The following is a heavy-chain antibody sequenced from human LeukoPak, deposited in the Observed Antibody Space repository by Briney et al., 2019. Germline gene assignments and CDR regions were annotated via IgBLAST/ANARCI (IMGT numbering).Heavy chain of an antibody. J-gene: IGHJ6*02. V-gene: IGHV1-2*02. CDR3: AREYYYDSSGYGNYYYGMDV. Sequence: ASVKVSCKASGYTFTGYYMHWVRQAPGQGLEWMGWINPNSGGTNYAQKFQGRVTMIRDTSISTAYMELSRLRSDDTAVYYCAREYYYDSSGYGNYYYGMDVWGQGTTVTVSS. CDR1: GYTFTGYY. D-gene: IGHD3-22*01. CDR2: INPNSGGT.